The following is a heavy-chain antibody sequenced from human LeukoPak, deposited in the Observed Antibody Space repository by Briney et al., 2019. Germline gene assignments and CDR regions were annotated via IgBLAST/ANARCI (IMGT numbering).Heavy chain of an antibody. Sequence: PGGSLRLSCAASGFTFSSYWMSWVRQAPGKGLEWVANIKQEGGEKYYVDSVKGRFTISRDNAKNSLYLQMNSLRAEDTAVYYCAKDRAVVVVAATDYWGQGTLVTVSS. V-gene: IGHV3-7*03. J-gene: IGHJ4*02. CDR3: AKDRAVVVVAATDY. CDR1: GFTFSSYW. D-gene: IGHD2-15*01. CDR2: IKQEGGEK.